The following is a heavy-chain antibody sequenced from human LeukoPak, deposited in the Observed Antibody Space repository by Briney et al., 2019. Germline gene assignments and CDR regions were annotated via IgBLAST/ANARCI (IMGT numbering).Heavy chain of an antibody. Sequence: GGSLRLSCAASGFTFSSYGMHWVRQAPGKGLEWVAVIWYDGSNKYYADSVKGRFTISRDNSKNTLYLQMNSLRAEDTAVYYCARGIAARLYYGMDVWGQGTTVTVSS. J-gene: IGHJ6*02. D-gene: IGHD6-6*01. CDR3: ARGIAARLYYGMDV. V-gene: IGHV3-33*01. CDR2: IWYDGSNK. CDR1: GFTFSSYG.